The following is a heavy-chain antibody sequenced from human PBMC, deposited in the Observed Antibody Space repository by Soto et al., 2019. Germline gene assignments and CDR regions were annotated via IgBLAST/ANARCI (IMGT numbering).Heavy chain of an antibody. V-gene: IGHV1-18*01. CDR2: ISAYNGNT. D-gene: IGHD2-2*01. Sequence: QVQLVQSGAEVKKPGASVKVSCKASGYTFASYGITWVRQAPGQGLEWMGWISAYNGNTNYAQKLQGRVTMTTDTYTRTDYMEVRSLRSDDTAVYYCAREGTCSSTSCPTYFSFGMDVWGHGTTVAVSS. CDR1: GYTFASYG. J-gene: IGHJ6*02. CDR3: AREGTCSSTSCPTYFSFGMDV.